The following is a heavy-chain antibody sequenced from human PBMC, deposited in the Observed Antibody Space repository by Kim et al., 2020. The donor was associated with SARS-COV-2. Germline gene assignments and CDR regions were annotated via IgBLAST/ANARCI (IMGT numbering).Heavy chain of an antibody. D-gene: IGHD3-10*01. J-gene: IGHJ2*01. Sequence: RNSPSFQGQVTISADKSISTAYLQWSSLKASDTAMYYCARLKRESSYFDLWGRGTLVTVSS. V-gene: IGHV5-51*01. CDR3: ARLKRESSYFDL.